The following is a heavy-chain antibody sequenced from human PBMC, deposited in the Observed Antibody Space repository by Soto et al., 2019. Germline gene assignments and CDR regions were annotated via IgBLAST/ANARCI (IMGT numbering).Heavy chain of an antibody. V-gene: IGHV4-30-4*01. CDR1: GGSISSGDYY. Sequence: ASETLSLTCTVSGGSISSGDYYWSWIRQPPGKGLEWIGYIYYSGSTYYNPSLKSRVTISVDTSKNQFSLKLSSVTAADTAVYYCARDGVNYGMDVWGQGTTVTVSS. J-gene: IGHJ6*02. CDR2: IYYSGST. CDR3: ARDGVNYGMDV.